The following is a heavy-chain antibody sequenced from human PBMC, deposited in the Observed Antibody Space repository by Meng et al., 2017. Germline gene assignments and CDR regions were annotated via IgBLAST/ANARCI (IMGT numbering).Heavy chain of an antibody. V-gene: IGHV4-34*01. D-gene: IGHD3-22*01. Sequence: SETLSLTCAVYGGSFSGYYWSWIRQPPGKGLEWIGEINHSGSTNYNPSLKSRVTISVDTSKNQFSLKLSSVTAADTAVYYCARDSGSGYYQYYFDYWGQGTLVTVSS. CDR1: GGSFSGYY. J-gene: IGHJ4*02. CDR3: ARDSGSGYYQYYFDY. CDR2: INHSGST.